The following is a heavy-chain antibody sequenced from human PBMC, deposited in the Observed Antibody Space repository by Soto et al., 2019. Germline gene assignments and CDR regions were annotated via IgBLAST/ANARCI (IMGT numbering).Heavy chain of an antibody. V-gene: IGHV4-31*11. J-gene: IGHJ6*03. CDR1: GGSISNGGYY. CDR3: ARDSHSQHPNHRWGGCYMDV. Sequence: QLQLQESGPGLVKPSQTLSLTCAVSGGSISNGGYYWSWIRQHPGKGLEWIGSIYFSGSTYYNPSLKRRVTISVATPKNQFSLKLSSVTAADTAVYYCARDSHSQHPNHRWGGCYMDVWGKGTTVTGSS. CDR2: IYFSGST. D-gene: IGHD3-16*01.